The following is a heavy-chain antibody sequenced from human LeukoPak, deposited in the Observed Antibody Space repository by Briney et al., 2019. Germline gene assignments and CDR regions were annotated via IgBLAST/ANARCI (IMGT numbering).Heavy chain of an antibody. D-gene: IGHD3-22*01. CDR3: AKWGYYFDSSAYVAPTDDS. CDR2: ITYSGRT. J-gene: IGHJ4*02. Sequence: PSETLSLTCTVSGGSISTYYWTWIRQPPGKGLEWIGYITYSGRTEYNPSLKSRVAISVDTSNNQFSLTLSSVTAADTAVYYCAKWGYYFDSSAYVAPTDDSWGQGILVTVSS. V-gene: IGHV4-59*01. CDR1: GGSISTYY.